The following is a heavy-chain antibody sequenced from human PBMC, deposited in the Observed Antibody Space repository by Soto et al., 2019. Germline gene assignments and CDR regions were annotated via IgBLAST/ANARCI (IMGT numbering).Heavy chain of an antibody. J-gene: IGHJ4*02. D-gene: IGHD6-6*01. Sequence: EVQLVETGGGSIQPGGSLRLSCAASGFTVSGNYMSWVRQAPGKGLEWVSVIYNGGGTYYADSVKGRFTISRDNSKNTLYLQMNSRRAEDTAVYYCASTRGSSYDYWGQGTLVTVSS. CDR3: ASTRGSSYDY. V-gene: IGHV3-53*02. CDR1: GFTVSGNY. CDR2: IYNGGGT.